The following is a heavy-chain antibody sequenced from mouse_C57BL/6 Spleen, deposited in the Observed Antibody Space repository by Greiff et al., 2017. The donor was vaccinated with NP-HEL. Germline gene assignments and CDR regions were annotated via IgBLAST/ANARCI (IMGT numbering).Heavy chain of an antibody. CDR1: GYTFTSYW. V-gene: IGHV1-52*01. CDR2: IDPSDSET. J-gene: IGHJ2*01. CDR3: ASSRAMYYFDY. D-gene: IGHD3-3*01. Sequence: QVQLQQPGAELVRPGSSVKLSCKASGYTFTSYWMHWVKQRPIQGLEWIGNIDPSDSETHSNQKFKDKATLTVDKSSSTAYMQLSSLTSVDSAVYYCASSRAMYYFDYWGQGTTLTVSS.